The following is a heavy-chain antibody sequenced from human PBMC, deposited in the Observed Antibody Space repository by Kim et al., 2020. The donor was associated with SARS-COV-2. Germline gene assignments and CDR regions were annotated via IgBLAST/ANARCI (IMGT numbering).Heavy chain of an antibody. CDR2: IRSRHRSYVT. J-gene: IGHJ4*01. CDR3: VRRSGGSLWGSFDPEFDS. CDR1: GFNFPDYD. Sequence: GGSLRLSCAASGFNFPDYDIHWVRQASGRGLEWIGQIRSRHRSYVTMYVESVEGRFTISREDSLNTAYLQLNSLRAADTAVYYCVRRSGGSLWGSFDPEFDSWGQGTQVSVSS. V-gene: IGHV3-73*01. D-gene: IGHD2-15*01.